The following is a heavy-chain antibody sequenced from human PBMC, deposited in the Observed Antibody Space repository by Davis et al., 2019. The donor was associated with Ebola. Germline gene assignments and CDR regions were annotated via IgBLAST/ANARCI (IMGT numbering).Heavy chain of an antibody. Sequence: GGSLRLSCAASGFTVSSNYMSWVRQAPGKGLEWVSVIYSGGSTYYADSVKGRFTISRDNSKNTLYLQMNSLRSDDTGVYYCVRDRYSYGYGYFDYWGQGTLVTVSS. CDR3: VRDRYSYGYGYFDY. CDR2: IYSGGST. D-gene: IGHD5-18*01. CDR1: GFTVSSNY. V-gene: IGHV3-66*01. J-gene: IGHJ4*02.